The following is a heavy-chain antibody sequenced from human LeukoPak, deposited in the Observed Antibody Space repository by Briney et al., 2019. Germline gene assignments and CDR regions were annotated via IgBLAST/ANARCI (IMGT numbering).Heavy chain of an antibody. V-gene: IGHV3-53*01. CDR1: GFTVSSNY. D-gene: IGHD2-15*01. Sequence: GGSLRLSCAASGFTVSSNYMSWVRQAPGKGLEWVSVIYSGGSTYCADSVKGRFTISRDNSKNTLYLRMNSLRAEDTAVYYCARAVVVVTLAGAFDIWGQGTMVTVSS. CDR2: IYSGGST. CDR3: ARAVVVVTLAGAFDI. J-gene: IGHJ3*02.